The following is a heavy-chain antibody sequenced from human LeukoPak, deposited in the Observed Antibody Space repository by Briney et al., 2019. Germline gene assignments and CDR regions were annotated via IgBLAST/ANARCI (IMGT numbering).Heavy chain of an antibody. CDR3: ARHPPGYCSSTSCYTGMGNFDY. J-gene: IGHJ4*02. CDR1: GGSIRSSSYY. Sequence: SETLSPTCTVSGGSIRSSSYYWGWIRQPPGKGLEWIGSIYYSGSTYYNPSLKSRVTISVDTSKNQFSLKLSSVTAADTAVYYCARHPPGYCSSTSCYTGMGNFDYWGQGTLVTVSS. D-gene: IGHD2-2*02. V-gene: IGHV4-39*01. CDR2: IYYSGST.